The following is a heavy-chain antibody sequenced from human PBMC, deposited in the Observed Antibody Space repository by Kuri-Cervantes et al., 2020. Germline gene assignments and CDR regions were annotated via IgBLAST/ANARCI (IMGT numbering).Heavy chain of an antibody. CDR3: AREGLEYGGSDY. CDR1: GGSISSSSYY. CDR2: IYYSGST. D-gene: IGHD4-23*01. J-gene: IGHJ4*02. V-gene: IGHV4-39*07. Sequence: SETLSLTCTVSGGSISSSSYYWGWIRQPPGKGLEWIGSIYYSGSTYYNPSPKSRVTISVDTSKNQFSLKLSSVTAADTAVYYCAREGLEYGGSDYWGQGTLVTVSS.